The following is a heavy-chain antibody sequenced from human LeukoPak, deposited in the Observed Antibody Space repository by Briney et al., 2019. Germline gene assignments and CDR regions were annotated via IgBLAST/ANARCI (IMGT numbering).Heavy chain of an antibody. CDR1: GYSFTSYG. Sequence: ASVKVSCKASGYSFTSYGISWVRQAPGQGLEWMGWISGYNGNTKYAQKFQGRVTMTRDMSISTAYMDLRRLKSDDTAVYYCVRDMDRGQWLVRPYNWGQGTLVTVSS. CDR3: VRDMDRGQWLVRPYN. V-gene: IGHV1-18*01. J-gene: IGHJ4*02. D-gene: IGHD6-19*01. CDR2: ISGYNGNT.